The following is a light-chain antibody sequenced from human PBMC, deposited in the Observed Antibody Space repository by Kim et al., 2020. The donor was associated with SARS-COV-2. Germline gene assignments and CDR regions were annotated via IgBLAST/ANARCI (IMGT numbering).Light chain of an antibody. CDR2: SNN. V-gene: IGLV1-44*01. CDR1: SSNIGSNT. CDR3: AAWDDSLNGWV. J-gene: IGLJ3*02. Sequence: GQRVTICCSGSSSNIGSNTVNWNQQLPGTAPKLLIYSNNQRPSGVPDRFSGSKSGTSASLAISGLQSEDEADYYCAAWDDSLNGWVFGGGTQLTVL.